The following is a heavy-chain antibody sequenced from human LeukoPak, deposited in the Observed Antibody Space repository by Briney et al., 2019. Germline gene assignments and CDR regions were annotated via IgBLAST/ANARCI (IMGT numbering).Heavy chain of an antibody. D-gene: IGHD3-10*01. CDR3: ARGLFRGVRTDPYYYYCMDV. CDR1: GGSISSGNW. J-gene: IGHJ6*03. Sequence: SGTLSLTCAVSGGSISSGNWWTWVRQPPGKGREWIGEIYHSGSTKYNPSLKSRATISVDTSKNQFSLKLSSVTAADTAVYYCARGLFRGVRTDPYYYYCMDVWAKGPRSPSP. V-gene: IGHV4-4*02. CDR2: IYHSGST.